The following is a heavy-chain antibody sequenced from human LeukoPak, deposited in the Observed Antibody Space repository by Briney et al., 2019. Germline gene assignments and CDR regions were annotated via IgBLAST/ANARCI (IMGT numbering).Heavy chain of an antibody. D-gene: IGHD1-26*01. CDR1: GGSISSGGYS. CDR3: ARDQRIVGATTGDFDY. J-gene: IGHJ4*02. V-gene: IGHV4-39*07. CDR2: IYHSGST. Sequence: SETLSLTCAVSGGSISSGGYSWSWIRQPPGKGLEWIGSIYHSGSTYYNPSLKSRVTISVDTSKNQFSLKLSSVTAADTAVYYCARDQRIVGATTGDFDYWGQGTLVTVSS.